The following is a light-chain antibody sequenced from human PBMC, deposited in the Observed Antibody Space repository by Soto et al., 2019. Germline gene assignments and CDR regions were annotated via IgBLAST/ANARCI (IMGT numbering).Light chain of an antibody. CDR3: QQYNTWPLT. J-gene: IGKJ3*01. V-gene: IGKV3-15*01. CDR2: DAS. CDR1: QSVSSN. Sequence: ETVMTQSPATLSVSPGERPTLSCRASQSVSSNLAWYQQKPGQAPRVLIYDASTRATGIPARFSGSGSGTEFTLTISSLQFEDFAVYYCQQYNTWPLTFGPGTKVDFK.